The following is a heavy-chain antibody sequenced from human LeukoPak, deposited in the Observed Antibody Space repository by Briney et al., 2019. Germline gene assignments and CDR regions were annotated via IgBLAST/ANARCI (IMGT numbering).Heavy chain of an antibody. Sequence: PSETLSLTCTVSGYSISSGYYWGCIRQPPGKGLEGIGSIDQSGGTYYIASPKSRVTISGDTSKNQFSLQLSSVTAEDTAVYYCARGGSHSSSWPYLYYYFYDYMDVWGKGTTVTVSS. J-gene: IGHJ6*03. V-gene: IGHV4-38-2*02. CDR3: ARGGSHSSSWPYLYYYFYDYMDV. D-gene: IGHD6-13*01. CDR2: IDQSGGT. CDR1: GYSISSGYY.